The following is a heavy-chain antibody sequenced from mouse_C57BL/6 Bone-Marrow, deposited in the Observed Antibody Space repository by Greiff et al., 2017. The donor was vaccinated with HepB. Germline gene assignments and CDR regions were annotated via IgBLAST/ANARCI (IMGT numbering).Heavy chain of an antibody. Sequence: EVKLMESGGGLVQPGGSLSLSCAASGFTFTDYYMSWVRQPPGKALEWLGFIRNKANGYTTEYSASVKVRFTISRDNSQSILYLQMNALRAEDSATYYCASHRNGSSLYAMDYWGQGTSVTVSS. V-gene: IGHV7-3*01. CDR3: ASHRNGSSLYAMDY. CDR1: GFTFTDYY. D-gene: IGHD1-1*01. J-gene: IGHJ4*01. CDR2: IRNKANGYTT.